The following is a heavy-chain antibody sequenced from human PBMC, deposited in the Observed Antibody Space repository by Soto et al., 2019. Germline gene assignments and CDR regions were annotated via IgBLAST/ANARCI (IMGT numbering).Heavy chain of an antibody. Sequence: QVQLVESGAGVVQPGRSLRLSCAGSGFTFSNYGLHWVRQAPGKGPEWVAAISYDGSNEYYADSVKGRFTISRDKSKNMLYLQMDSLRPEDTAVYYCAKDGAPRYCTRSSCHPAGAYWGQGTLVTVSS. CDR3: AKDGAPRYCTRSSCHPAGAY. CDR2: ISYDGSNE. CDR1: GFTFSNYG. V-gene: IGHV3-30*18. D-gene: IGHD2-15*01. J-gene: IGHJ4*02.